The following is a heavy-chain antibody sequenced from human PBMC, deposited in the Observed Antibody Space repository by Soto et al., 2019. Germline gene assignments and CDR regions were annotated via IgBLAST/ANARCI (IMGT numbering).Heavy chain of an antibody. D-gene: IGHD6-13*01. V-gene: IGHV4-59*01. J-gene: IGHJ4*01. Sequence: PSETLSLTCSVSGGSISSYYWSWIRQPPGKGLEWIGFIYFNGYSGSTNYNPSLASRVTISMDTSKNQFSLKLSSVAAADAAMYYCARYKHSSSWFFDSWGQGTLVTVSS. CDR2: IYFNGYSGST. CDR1: GGSISSYY. CDR3: ARYKHSSSWFFDS.